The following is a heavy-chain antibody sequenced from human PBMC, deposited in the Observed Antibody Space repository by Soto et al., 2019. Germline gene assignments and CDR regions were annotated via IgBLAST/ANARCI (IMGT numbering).Heavy chain of an antibody. D-gene: IGHD4-17*01. V-gene: IGHV3-7*01. CDR1: GFTFSSYW. J-gene: IGHJ3*02. Sequence: GGSLRLSCAASGFTFSSYWMSWVRQAPGKGLEWVANIKQDGSEKYYVDSVKGRFTISGDNAKNSLYLQMNSLRAEDTGVYYCGRPMTTVTTDAFDIWGQGTMVTVSS. CDR2: IKQDGSEK. CDR3: GRPMTTVTTDAFDI.